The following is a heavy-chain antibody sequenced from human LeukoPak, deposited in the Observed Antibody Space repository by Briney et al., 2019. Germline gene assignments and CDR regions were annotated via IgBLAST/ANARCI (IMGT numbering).Heavy chain of an antibody. V-gene: IGHV4-34*01. CDR1: GGSFSGYY. CDR2: INHSGST. D-gene: IGHD6-19*01. Sequence: SETLSLTCAVYGGSFSGYYWSWIRQPPGKGLEWIGEINHSGSTNYNPSLKSRVTISVDTSKNQFSLKLSSVTAADTAVYYCARVTSSGWYLKWFDPWGQGTLVTVSS. J-gene: IGHJ5*02. CDR3: ARVTSSGWYLKWFDP.